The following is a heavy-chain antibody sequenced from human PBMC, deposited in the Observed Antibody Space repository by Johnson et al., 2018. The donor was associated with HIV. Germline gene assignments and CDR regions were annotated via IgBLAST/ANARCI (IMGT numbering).Heavy chain of an antibody. J-gene: IGHJ3*02. Sequence: VQLVESGGGLVQPGGSLRLSCVASGFTFSSYWMSWVRQAPGKGLECVANIKQDASEKYYVDSLKGRFTISRDNAKNSLYLQMNSLRAEDTAVYYCARDDHYSKVRAFDIWGQGTMVTVSS. CDR2: IKQDASEK. V-gene: IGHV3-7*01. CDR1: GFTFSSYW. CDR3: ARDDHYSKVRAFDI. D-gene: IGHD4-11*01.